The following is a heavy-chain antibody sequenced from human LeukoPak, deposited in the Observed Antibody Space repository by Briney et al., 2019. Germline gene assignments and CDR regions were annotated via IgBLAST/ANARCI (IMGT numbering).Heavy chain of an antibody. D-gene: IGHD3-16*02. CDR1: GGTFSSYA. J-gene: IGHJ4*02. CDR3: AQTGNVWGSYRPPVY. Sequence: ASVKVSCKASGGTFSSYAISWVRQAPGQGLEWMGGIIPIFGTANYAQKFQGRVTITADESTSTAYMELSSLRSGDTAVYYCAQTGNVWGSYRPPVYWGQGTPVTVSS. V-gene: IGHV1-69*01. CDR2: IIPIFGTA.